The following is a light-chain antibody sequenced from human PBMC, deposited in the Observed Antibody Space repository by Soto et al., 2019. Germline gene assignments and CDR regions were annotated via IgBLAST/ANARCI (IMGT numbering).Light chain of an antibody. CDR3: SSYSAFTLYV. Sequence: QSALTQPASVSGSPGQSISISCTGTSSDVGGYNYVSWYQHQPGKAPKLVIFDVSGRPSGISNRFSGSKSGNTASLTISGLRPEDEADYYCSSYSAFTLYVFGTGTNVTV. CDR1: SSDVGGYNY. V-gene: IGLV2-14*03. CDR2: DVS. J-gene: IGLJ1*01.